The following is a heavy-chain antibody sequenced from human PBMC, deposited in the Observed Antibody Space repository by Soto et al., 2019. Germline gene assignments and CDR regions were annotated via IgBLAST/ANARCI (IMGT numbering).Heavy chain of an antibody. CDR2: VSTSGNV. Sequence: SETLSLTCTVSGGSLTKYYWSWIRQPAGKGLEWIGRVSTSGNVVSKASLRSRLTMSVDTSKNQFSLRLTSVTAADTAVYYCARDNNDFWSLYPLAFDYWGQGTLVTVS. CDR3: ARDNNDFWSLYPLAFDY. V-gene: IGHV4-4*07. J-gene: IGHJ4*02. D-gene: IGHD3-3*01. CDR1: GGSLTKYY.